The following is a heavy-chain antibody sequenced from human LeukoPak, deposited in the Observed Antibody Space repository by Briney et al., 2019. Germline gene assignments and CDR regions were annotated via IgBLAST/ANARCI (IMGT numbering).Heavy chain of an antibody. J-gene: IGHJ4*02. CDR2: INPNSGGT. V-gene: IGHV1-2*02. CDR3: AKEYSSGWSRFDY. D-gene: IGHD6-19*01. CDR1: GYTFTVYY. Sequence: ASVKVSCKASGYTFTVYYIHWVRQAPGQGLEWMGWINPNSGGTNYAQKFQGRVTMTRDTSISTAYMELSRLISDDTAVYYCAKEYSSGWSRFDYWGQGTLVTVSS.